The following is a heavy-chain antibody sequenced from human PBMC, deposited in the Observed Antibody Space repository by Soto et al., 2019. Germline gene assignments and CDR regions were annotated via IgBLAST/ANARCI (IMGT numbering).Heavy chain of an antibody. CDR2: IHSSGTT. CDR1: SGSINSFY. D-gene: IGHD1-7*01. J-gene: IGHJ4*02. CDR3: ARDRIIGTSYSDY. V-gene: IGHV4-4*07. Sequence: LSLTCTVSSGSINSFYWSWIRQPAGKGLEWIGRIHSSGTTNYNPSLKSRVTMSVDTSKNQFSLKLTSVTAADTAVYYCARDRIIGTSYSDYWGQGILVTVSS.